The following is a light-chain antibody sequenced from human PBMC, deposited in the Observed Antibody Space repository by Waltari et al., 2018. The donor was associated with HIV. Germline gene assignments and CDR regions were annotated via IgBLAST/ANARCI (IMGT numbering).Light chain of an antibody. V-gene: IGKV1-9*01. Sequence: DIQLTQSPSFLSASVGDRVTNTCRTSQGINYYLAWYQQKPGKAPKLLIYAASTLQSGVPSRFSGSGSGTEFTLTISSLQPEDFATYYCQQLNSYPQITFGGGTKVEIK. CDR1: QGINYY. CDR3: QQLNSYPQIT. J-gene: IGKJ4*01. CDR2: AAS.